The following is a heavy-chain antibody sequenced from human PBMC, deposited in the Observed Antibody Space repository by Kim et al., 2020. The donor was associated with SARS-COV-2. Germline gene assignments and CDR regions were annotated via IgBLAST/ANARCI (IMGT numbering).Heavy chain of an antibody. Sequence: SVKVSCKASGGTFSSYAISWVRQAPGQGLEWMGGIIPIFGTANYAQKFQGRVTITADESTSTAYMELSSLSSEDTAVYYCARGYSYGYSFFDYWGQGTLVTVSS. D-gene: IGHD5-18*01. CDR2: IIPIFGTA. V-gene: IGHV1-69*13. CDR1: GGTFSSYA. CDR3: ARGYSYGYSFFDY. J-gene: IGHJ4*02.